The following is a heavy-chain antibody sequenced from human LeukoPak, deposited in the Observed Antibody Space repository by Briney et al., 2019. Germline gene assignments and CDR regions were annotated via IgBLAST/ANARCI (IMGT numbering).Heavy chain of an antibody. V-gene: IGHV4-59*08. D-gene: IGHD4-11*01. Sequence: SEALSLTCTVSGGSISGYYWTWSRQLPGKGLEWIGYIYNSGITNYNPSLKSRVTVSVDTSKNQISLRLTSVTAADTAVYYCARSVPSLDYLFDSWGDGTLASVSS. CDR1: GGSISGYY. CDR2: IYNSGIT. CDR3: ARSVPSLDYLFDS. J-gene: IGHJ5*01.